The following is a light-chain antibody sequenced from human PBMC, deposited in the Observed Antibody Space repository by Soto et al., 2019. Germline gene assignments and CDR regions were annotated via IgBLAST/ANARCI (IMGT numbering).Light chain of an antibody. CDR1: QDISDY. Sequence: DIQMTQSPSSLSASVGDRITITCQASQDISDYLSWYQLKPGNARKLLIYGASNSETGVPSRFSGSGSATSFTFTITTLQPEDFATYFCQQYDNLPLTFGGGTKVEIK. V-gene: IGKV1-33*01. CDR2: GAS. CDR3: QQYDNLPLT. J-gene: IGKJ4*01.